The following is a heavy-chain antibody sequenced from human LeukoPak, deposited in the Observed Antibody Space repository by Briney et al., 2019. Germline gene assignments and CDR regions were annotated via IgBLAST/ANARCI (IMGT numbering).Heavy chain of an antibody. Sequence: SLRLSCAASGFTFSSYAMHWVRQPPGKGLEWIGEIYHSGSTNYNPSLKSRVTISVDKSKNQFSLKLSSVTAADTAVYYCARIAAANYYYYGMDVWGQGTTVTVSS. J-gene: IGHJ6*02. V-gene: IGHV4-4*02. CDR1: GFTFSSYA. CDR3: ARIAAANYYYYGMDV. D-gene: IGHD6-13*01. CDR2: IYHSGST.